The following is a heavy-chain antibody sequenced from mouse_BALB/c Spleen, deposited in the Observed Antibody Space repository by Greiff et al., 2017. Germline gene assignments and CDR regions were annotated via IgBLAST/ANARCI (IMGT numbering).Heavy chain of an antibody. CDR2: INPSTGYT. CDR3: AREDCYSLYAMDY. Sequence: QVQLQQSGAELAKPGASVKMSCKASGYNFTSYWMHWVKQRPGQGLEWIGYINPSTGYTEYNQKFKDKATLTADKSSSTAYMQRSSLTSEDSAVYYCAREDCYSLYAMDYWGQGTSVTVSS. CDR1: GYNFTSYW. J-gene: IGHJ4*01. V-gene: IGHV1-7*01. D-gene: IGHD2-3*01.